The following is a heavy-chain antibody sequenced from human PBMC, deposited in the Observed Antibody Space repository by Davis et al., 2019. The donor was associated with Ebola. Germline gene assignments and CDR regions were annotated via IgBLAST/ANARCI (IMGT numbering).Heavy chain of an antibody. CDR3: ARDDPYDFWSGYYVG. CDR2: IKQDGSEK. J-gene: IGHJ4*02. Sequence: GGSLRLSCAASGFTFSSYWMSWVRQAPGKGLEWVANIKQDGSEKYYVDSVKGRFTISRDNAKNSLYLKMNSLSAEDTAVYYCARDDPYDFWSGYYVGWGQGTLVTVSS. D-gene: IGHD3-3*01. CDR1: GFTFSSYW. V-gene: IGHV3-7*01.